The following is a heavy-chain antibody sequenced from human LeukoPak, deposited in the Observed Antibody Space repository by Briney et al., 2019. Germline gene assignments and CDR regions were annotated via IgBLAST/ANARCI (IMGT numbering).Heavy chain of an antibody. CDR3: AKELNMITFAPFDY. J-gene: IGHJ4*02. D-gene: IGHD3-16*01. CDR2: ISGSGGST. CDR1: GFIFGRYA. V-gene: IGHV3-23*01. Sequence: PGGSLRLSCAASGFIFGRYAMSWVRQAPGKGLEWVSTISGSGGSTYYADSVKGRFTISRDNSKNTVYLQMNSLRAEDTAVYYCAKELNMITFAPFDYWGQGTLVTVSS.